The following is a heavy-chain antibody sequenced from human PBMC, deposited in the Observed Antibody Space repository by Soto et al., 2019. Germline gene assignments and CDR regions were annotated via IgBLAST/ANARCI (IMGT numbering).Heavy chain of an antibody. CDR3: AKGSGYIDY. J-gene: IGHJ4*02. D-gene: IGHD3-3*01. CDR1: GFTFSSYG. Sequence: GGSLRLSCAASGFTFSSYGMHWVRQAPGKGLEWVAVISYDGSNKYYADSVKGRFTISRDNSKNTLYLQMNSLRAEDTAVYYCAKGSGYIDYWGQGTLVTVSS. V-gene: IGHV3-30*18. CDR2: ISYDGSNK.